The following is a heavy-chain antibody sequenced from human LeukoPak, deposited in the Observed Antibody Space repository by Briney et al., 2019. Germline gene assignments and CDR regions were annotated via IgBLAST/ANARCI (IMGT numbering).Heavy chain of an antibody. CDR1: GDSVSNNSAA. V-gene: IGHV6-1*01. CDR2: TYYRAKWYN. D-gene: IGHD3-10*01. CDR3: ARDSEPGYYFDY. J-gene: IGHJ4*02. Sequence: SQTLSLTFAISGDSVSNNSAAWNWLRQSPSRGLEWLGSTYYRAKWYNDYAVSVKSRITINPDTSKNQFSLQLNSVTPEDTAVYYCARDSEPGYYFDYWGQGALVTVSS.